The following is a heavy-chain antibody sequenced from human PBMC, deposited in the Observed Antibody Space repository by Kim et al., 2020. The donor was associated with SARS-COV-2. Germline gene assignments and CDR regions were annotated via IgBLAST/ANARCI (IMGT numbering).Heavy chain of an antibody. CDR3: ARGRGSGYVPYFDY. CDR1: GGSFSGYY. D-gene: IGHD5-12*01. Sequence: SETLSLTCAVYGGSFSGYYWSWIRQPPGKGLEWIGEINHSGSTNYNPSLKSRVTISVDTSKNQLSLKLSSVTAADTAVYYCARGRGSGYVPYFDYWGQGTLVTVSS. V-gene: IGHV4-34*01. CDR2: INHSGST. J-gene: IGHJ4*02.